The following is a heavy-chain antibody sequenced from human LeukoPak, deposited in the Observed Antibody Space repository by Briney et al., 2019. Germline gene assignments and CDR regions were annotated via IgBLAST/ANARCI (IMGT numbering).Heavy chain of an antibody. D-gene: IGHD2-2*01. Sequence: SETLSLTCTVSGGSISSYYWSWIRQPPGRGLEWIGYVYYSGSTNYNPSLKSRVTTSVGTSKNQFSLRLNSVTAADTAVYYCVRQDCSGTSCYLGYWGQGTLVTVSP. V-gene: IGHV4-59*08. J-gene: IGHJ4*02. CDR2: VYYSGST. CDR3: VRQDCSGTSCYLGY. CDR1: GGSISSYY.